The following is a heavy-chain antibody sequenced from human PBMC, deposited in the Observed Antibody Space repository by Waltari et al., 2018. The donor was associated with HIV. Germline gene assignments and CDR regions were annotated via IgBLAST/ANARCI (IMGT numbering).Heavy chain of an antibody. J-gene: IGHJ5*02. Sequence: QIHLVDSGGGLVKPGGSLRLSCAASGCTFSAYDMSWIRQAPGKQPEWVSYINSGGSSKYFADFVNGRFTISRDNSENSLYLQMNNLRAEDTAVYYCAKMGGVFYRFDAWGQGTLVTVSS. V-gene: IGHV3-11*04. D-gene: IGHD2-8*01. CDR2: INSGGSSK. CDR1: GCTFSAYD. CDR3: AKMGGVFYRFDA.